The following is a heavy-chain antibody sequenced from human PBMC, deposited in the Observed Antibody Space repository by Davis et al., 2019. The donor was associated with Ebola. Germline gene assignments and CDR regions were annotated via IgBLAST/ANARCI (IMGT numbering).Heavy chain of an antibody. CDR3: ARVSCSGGSCYDYYGMDV. J-gene: IGHJ6*02. V-gene: IGHV3-48*03. CDR2: ISSSGSTI. Sequence: GGSLRLSCEASGFTVSSYYMNWVRQAPGKGLEWVSYISSSGSTIYYADSVKGRFTISRDNAKNSLYLQMNSLRAEDTAVYYCARVSCSGGSCYDYYGMDVWGQGTTVTVSS. D-gene: IGHD2-15*01. CDR1: GFTVSSYY.